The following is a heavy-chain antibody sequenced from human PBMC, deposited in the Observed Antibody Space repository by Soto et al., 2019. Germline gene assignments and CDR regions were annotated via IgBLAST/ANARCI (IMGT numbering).Heavy chain of an antibody. D-gene: IGHD2-15*01. CDR2: ISYDGSNK. V-gene: IGHV3-30-3*01. J-gene: IGHJ4*02. CDR1: GFTFSSYA. CDR3: ARDRPDYCSGGSCYSGYFDY. Sequence: PVGSLRLSCAASGFTFSSYAMHWVRQAPGKGLEWVAVISYDGSNKYYADSVKGRFTISRDNSKNTLYLQMNSLRSDDTAVYYCARDRPDYCSGGSCYSGYFDYWGQGTLVTVSS.